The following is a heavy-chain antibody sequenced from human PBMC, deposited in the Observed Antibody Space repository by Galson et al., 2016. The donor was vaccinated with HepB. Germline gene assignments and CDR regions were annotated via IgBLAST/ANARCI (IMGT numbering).Heavy chain of an antibody. CDR3: GRTIIPSSPAFDI. D-gene: IGHD2-2*01. J-gene: IGHJ3*02. CDR1: RFTFRSFG. V-gene: IGHV3-74*01. CDR2: ISTDGSIT. Sequence: SLRLSCAASRFTFRSFGMNWVRQAPGKGLVWVSRISTDGSITTYADSVKGRFTISRDNAKNTLYLQMNSLRAEDTAVYYCGRTIIPSSPAFDIWGPGTMVTVSS.